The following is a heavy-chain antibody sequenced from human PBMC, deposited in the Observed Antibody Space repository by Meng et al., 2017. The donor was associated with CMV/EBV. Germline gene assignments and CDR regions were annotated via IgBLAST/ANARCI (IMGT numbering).Heavy chain of an antibody. J-gene: IGHJ4*02. CDR3: ARGQKYCSGGSCYSGTLGY. D-gene: IGHD2-15*01. CDR1: GGSFSGYY. V-gene: IGHV4-34*01. CDR2: INHSGST. Sequence: SETLSLTCAVYGGSFSGYYWSWIRQPPGKGLEWIGEINHSGSTIYNPSLKSRVAISVDTSKNQFSLKLSSVTAADTAVYYCARGQKYCSGGSCYSGTLGYWGQGTLVTVSS.